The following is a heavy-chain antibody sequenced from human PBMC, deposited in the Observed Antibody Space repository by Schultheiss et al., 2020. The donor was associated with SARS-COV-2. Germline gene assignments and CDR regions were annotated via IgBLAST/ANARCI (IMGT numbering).Heavy chain of an antibody. D-gene: IGHD2-2*01. CDR3: VSDLIAVEPSGRQNYNMDV. CDR2: ISYDGSNK. J-gene: IGHJ6*03. CDR1: GFTFTNYN. Sequence: GGSLRLSCAASGFTFTNYNMNWVRQAPGKGLEWVAVISYDGSNKYYADSVRGRFTISRDNSKNRLNLQMNSLRDEDTAVYYCVSDLIAVEPSGRQNYNMDVWGKGTTVTVSS. V-gene: IGHV3-30*03.